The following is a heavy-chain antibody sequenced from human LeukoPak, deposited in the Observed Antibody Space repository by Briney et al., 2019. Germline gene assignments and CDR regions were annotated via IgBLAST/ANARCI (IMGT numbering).Heavy chain of an antibody. Sequence: PGGSLRLSCAASGFTFSSYSMNWVRQAPGKGLEWVSYISSSSNTIYYADSVEGRFTISRDNAKNSLYLQMNSLRAEDTAVYYCARDRDSNYYYYGMDVWGQGTTVTVSS. J-gene: IGHJ6*02. CDR1: GFTFSSYS. CDR3: ARDRDSNYYYYGMDV. CDR2: ISSSSNTI. D-gene: IGHD4-11*01. V-gene: IGHV3-48*04.